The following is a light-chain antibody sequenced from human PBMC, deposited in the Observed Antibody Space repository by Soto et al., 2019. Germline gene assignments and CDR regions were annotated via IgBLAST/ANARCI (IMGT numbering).Light chain of an antibody. Sequence: QAEVTQEPSLTVSPGGTVTLTCGSSTGAVTSGHYPYWFQQKPGQAPRTLIYDTSNKHSWTPARFSGSLLWGKAALTLSGAQPEDEDEYYCLLSYSGAHVVFGGGTKLTVL. J-gene: IGLJ2*01. CDR3: LLSYSGAHVV. CDR1: TGAVTSGHY. V-gene: IGLV7-46*01. CDR2: DTS.